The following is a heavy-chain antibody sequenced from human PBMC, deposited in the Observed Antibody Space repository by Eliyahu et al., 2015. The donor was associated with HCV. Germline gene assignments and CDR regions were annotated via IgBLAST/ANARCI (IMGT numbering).Heavy chain of an antibody. J-gene: IGHJ4*02. D-gene: IGHD2-15*01. Sequence: QVTLKESGPALVKPTETHTLTCTFSGFSLSTXVMRVSWIRXPPGKALEWLARIDWDDEKFYSTSLKTRLAISKDTSKNLVVLTMINMDPVDTGTYYCAREYCSGGSCQAKSRNVDHWGQGILVTVSS. CDR1: GFSLSTXVMR. CDR2: IDWDDEK. V-gene: IGHV2-70*04. CDR3: AREYCSGGSCQAKSRNVDH.